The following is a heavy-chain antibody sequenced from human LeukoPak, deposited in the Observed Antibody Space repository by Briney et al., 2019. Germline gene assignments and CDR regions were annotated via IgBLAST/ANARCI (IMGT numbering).Heavy chain of an antibody. J-gene: IGHJ4*02. CDR1: GFTFSSYG. CDR2: IRYDGSNK. V-gene: IGHV3-30*02. Sequence: PGGSLRLSCAASGFTFSSYGMHWVRQAPGKGLEWVAFIRYDGSNKYYADSVKGRFTISRDNSKNTLYLQMNSLRAEDTAVYYCAKIRDLSGSYQGPLDYWGQGTLVTVSS. D-gene: IGHD1-26*01. CDR3: AKIRDLSGSYQGPLDY.